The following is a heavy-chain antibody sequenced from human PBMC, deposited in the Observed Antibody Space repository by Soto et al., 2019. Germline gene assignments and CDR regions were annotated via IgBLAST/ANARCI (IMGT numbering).Heavy chain of an antibody. Sequence: SETLSLTCAVSGGSISSSNWWSWVRQPPGKGLEWIGEIYHSGSTNYNPSLKSRVTISVDKSKNQFSPKLSSVTAADTAVYYCARVMTTFYYYYGMDVWGQGTTVTVSS. D-gene: IGHD3-16*01. CDR2: IYHSGST. J-gene: IGHJ6*02. CDR1: GGSISSSNW. V-gene: IGHV4-4*02. CDR3: ARVMTTFYYYYGMDV.